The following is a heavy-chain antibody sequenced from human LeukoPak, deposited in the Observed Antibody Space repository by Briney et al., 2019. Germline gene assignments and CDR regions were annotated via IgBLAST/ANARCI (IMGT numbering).Heavy chain of an antibody. CDR2: VIPGGNT. V-gene: IGHV4-34*12. CDR3: ARDSVTGTSP. Sequence: SETLSLTCVVSNGSLSGYFWSWVRQPPGKGLEWIGEVIPGGNTNYNPSLKSRVTISVDTSKNQFSLKLSSVTAADTAVYYCARDSVTGTSPWGQGTLVTVSS. J-gene: IGHJ5*02. D-gene: IGHD1-7*01. CDR1: NGSLSGYF.